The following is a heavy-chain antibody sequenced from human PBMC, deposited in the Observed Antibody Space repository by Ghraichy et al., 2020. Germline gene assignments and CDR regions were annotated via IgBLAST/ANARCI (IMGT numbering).Heavy chain of an antibody. CDR3: ARVPSLRVGAFDI. D-gene: IGHD4/OR15-4a*01. V-gene: IGHV1-69*13. Sequence: SVKVSCKASGGTFSSYAISWGRQAPGQGLEWMGGIIPIFGTANYAQKFQGRVTITADESTSTAYMELSSLRSEDTAVYYCARVPSLRVGAFDIWGQGTMVTVSS. CDR1: GGTFSSYA. CDR2: IIPIFGTA. J-gene: IGHJ3*02.